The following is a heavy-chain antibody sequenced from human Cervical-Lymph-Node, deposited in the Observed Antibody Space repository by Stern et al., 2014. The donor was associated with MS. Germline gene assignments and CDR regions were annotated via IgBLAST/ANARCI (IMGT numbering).Heavy chain of an antibody. CDR3: VKRGITEVRGVRLGDY. CDR2: ISYDGSDT. CDR1: GFTFSSYG. D-gene: IGHD3-10*01. V-gene: IGHV3-30*18. Sequence: VQLVESGGGVVQPGRSLRLTCTVSGFTFSSYGMHWVRQAPGKGLAWGSVISYDGSDTYYAESVKGRFTISRDNTKNTLYLEMRRLRREDTAVYYCVKRGITEVRGVRLGDYWGPGTLVIVSS. J-gene: IGHJ4*02.